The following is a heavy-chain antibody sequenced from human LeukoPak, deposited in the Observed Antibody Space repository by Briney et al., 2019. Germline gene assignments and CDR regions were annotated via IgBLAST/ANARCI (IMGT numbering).Heavy chain of an antibody. Sequence: GGSLRLSCAASGFTLSSYWMHWVRQAPGKGLVWVSRINSDGSSTSYADSVKGRFTISRDNAKNTLYLQMNSLRAEDTAVYYCARGGDGYSYGYDYWGQGTLVTVSS. CDR1: GFTLSSYW. D-gene: IGHD5-18*01. V-gene: IGHV3-74*01. J-gene: IGHJ4*02. CDR3: ARGGDGYSYGYDY. CDR2: INSDGSST.